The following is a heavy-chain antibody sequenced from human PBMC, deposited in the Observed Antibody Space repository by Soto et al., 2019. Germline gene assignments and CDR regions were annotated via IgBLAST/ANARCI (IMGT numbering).Heavy chain of an antibody. CDR2: ILHDGNT. CDR1: GASIDSGGW. Sequence: SETLSLTCAVSGASIDSGGWWSWVRQPPGKGLEWIAEILHDGNTNYSSSLKSRVTISVDTSQNQFSLNVYSVTAADTAVYYCARHEGWTGPDQWGQGTLVTVSS. CDR3: ARHEGWTGPDQ. V-gene: IGHV4-4*02. D-gene: IGHD2-8*02. J-gene: IGHJ5*02.